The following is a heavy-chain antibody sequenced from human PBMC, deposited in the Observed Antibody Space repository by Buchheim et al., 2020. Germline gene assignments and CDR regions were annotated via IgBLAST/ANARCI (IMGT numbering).Heavy chain of an antibody. CDR2: IGASNDYT. CDR3: ATDIVVVPAAPYFAY. V-gene: IGHV1-18*01. D-gene: IGHD2-2*01. CDR1: GYTFVNYG. J-gene: IGHJ4*02. Sequence: QVQLVQSGVEVKKPGASVKVSCKASGYTFVNYGVSWVRQAPGQGLEWLGWIGASNDYTNYAQKFQDRVTMTIDTSTSTAHMELRSLRSEDTAVYYCATDIVVVPAAPYFAYWGQGTL.